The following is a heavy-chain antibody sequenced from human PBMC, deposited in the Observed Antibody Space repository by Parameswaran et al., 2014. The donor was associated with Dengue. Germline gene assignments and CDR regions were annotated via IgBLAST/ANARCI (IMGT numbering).Heavy chain of an antibody. J-gene: IGHJ6*03. V-gene: IGHV1-69*01. Sequence: PGQGLEWMGGIIPIFGTANYAQKFQGRVTITADESTSTAYMELSSLRSEDTAVYYCARGRITMVRGVGTTGYYYYMDVWGKGTTVTVSS. D-gene: IGHD3-10*01. CDR2: IIPIFGTA. CDR3: ARGRITMVRGVGTTGYYYYMDV.